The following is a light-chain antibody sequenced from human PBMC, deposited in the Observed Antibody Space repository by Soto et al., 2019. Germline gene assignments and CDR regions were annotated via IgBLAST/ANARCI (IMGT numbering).Light chain of an antibody. V-gene: IGKV3D-15*01. Sequence: ETVMTQSPVTLSVSPGDTATLFCRASENVMTFVDWYQQTPGQAPRLLIYGASNRATGIPARFSGSGSGTDFTLTITSLEPEDFAVFYCHQYGISPPTFGQGTKVDI. CDR3: HQYGISPPT. CDR1: ENVMTF. CDR2: GAS. J-gene: IGKJ1*01.